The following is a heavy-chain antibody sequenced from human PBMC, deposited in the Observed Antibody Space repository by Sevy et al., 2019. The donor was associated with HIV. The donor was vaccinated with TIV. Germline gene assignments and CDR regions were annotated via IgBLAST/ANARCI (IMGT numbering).Heavy chain of an antibody. D-gene: IGHD1-26*01. CDR1: GFTFTSDW. V-gene: IGHV3-74*01. Sequence: GGSLRLSCAASGFTFTSDWMHWVRQPPGKGLAWVSHINSDGEMIRYADSVKGRFTTSRDNAKNTLYLQMKNLRAEETAVYYCARGSRGTFGSWGQGPLVTVSS. CDR3: ARGSRGTFGS. J-gene: IGHJ4*02. CDR2: INSDGEMI.